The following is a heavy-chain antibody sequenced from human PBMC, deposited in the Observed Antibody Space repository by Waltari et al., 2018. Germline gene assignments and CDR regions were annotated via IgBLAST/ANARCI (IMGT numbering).Heavy chain of an antibody. CDR2: IVVGRGNT. D-gene: IGHD3-3*01. J-gene: IGHJ4*02. V-gene: IGHV1-58*02. CDR3: AAGEYYDFWSGYYTSAGGFDY. Sequence: QMQLVQSGPEVKKPGTSVKVSCKASGFTFTSSAMQWVRQPRGQRLEWIGWIVVGRGNTNYAQKFQERVTITRDMSTSTAYMELSSLRSEETAVYYCAAGEYYDFWSGYYTSAGGFDYWGQGTLVTVSS. CDR1: GFTFTSSA.